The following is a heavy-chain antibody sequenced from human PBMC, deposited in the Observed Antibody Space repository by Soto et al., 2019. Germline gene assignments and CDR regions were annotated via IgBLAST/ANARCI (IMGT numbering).Heavy chain of an antibody. CDR3: ASRDGYNYFDY. D-gene: IGHD5-12*01. J-gene: IGHJ4*02. CDR2: IIPIFGTA. Sequence: RASVKVSCKASGGTFSSYAISWVRQAPGQGLEWMGGIIPIFGTANYAQKFQGRVTITADESTSTAYMELSSLRSEDTAVYYCASRDGYNYFDYWGQGTLVTVS. V-gene: IGHV1-69*13. CDR1: GGTFSSYA.